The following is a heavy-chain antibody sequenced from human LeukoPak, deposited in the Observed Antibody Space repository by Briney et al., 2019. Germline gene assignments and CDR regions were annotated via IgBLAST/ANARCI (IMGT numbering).Heavy chain of an antibody. CDR1: GYTFPDYY. J-gene: IGHJ5*02. Sequence: HWASVKVSCKASGYTFPDYYMHWVRQAPGQGLEWMGWISAYNGNTNYAQKLQGRVTMTTDTSTSTAYMELRSLRSDDTAVYYCALHRYCSGGSCTRPPYNWFDPWGQGTLVTVSS. D-gene: IGHD2-15*01. CDR3: ALHRYCSGGSCTRPPYNWFDP. CDR2: ISAYNGNT. V-gene: IGHV1-18*04.